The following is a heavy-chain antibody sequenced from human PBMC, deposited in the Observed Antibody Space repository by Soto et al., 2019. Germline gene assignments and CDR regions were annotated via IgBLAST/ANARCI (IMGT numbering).Heavy chain of an antibody. CDR3: AQLGLMTFSHKHYFNH. V-gene: IGHV3-23*01. D-gene: IGHD3-16*01. CDR2: IKSDGTST. CDR1: GFSFDNYV. Sequence: GGSLRLCCVDSGFSFDNYVMSWVRQAPGEGLEWVSAIKSDGTSTYYAASVEDRFTISRDNSKNTLYLQLNSLRAEDTAVYYCAQLGLMTFSHKHYFNHWGRGTLVTVSS. J-gene: IGHJ4*02.